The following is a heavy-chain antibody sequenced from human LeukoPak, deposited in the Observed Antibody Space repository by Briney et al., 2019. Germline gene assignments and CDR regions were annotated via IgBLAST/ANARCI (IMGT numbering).Heavy chain of an antibody. J-gene: IGHJ4*02. V-gene: IGHV4-34*01. CDR2: INHSGST. Sequence: SETLSLTCAVYGGSFSGYYWSWLRQPPGKGLEWIGEINHSGSTNYNPSLKSRVTISVDTSKNQFSLKLSSVTAADTAVYYCARGREDIVVVPLDYWGQGTLVTVSS. D-gene: IGHD2-2*01. CDR3: ARGREDIVVVPLDY. CDR1: GGSFSGYY.